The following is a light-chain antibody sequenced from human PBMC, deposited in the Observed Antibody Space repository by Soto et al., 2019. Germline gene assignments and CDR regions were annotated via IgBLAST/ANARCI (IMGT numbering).Light chain of an antibody. J-gene: IGLJ3*02. V-gene: IGLV2-23*01. CDR1: SSDVGTYDL. CDR2: EAT. Sequence: QSALTQPASVSGSPGQSSTISCTGSSSDVGTYDLVSWYQHHPGAAPKLMIYEATRRPSAISNRFSGSKSGNTASLTISGLQAEDEADYYCCSFAGSNSWVFGGGTQLTVL. CDR3: CSFAGSNSWV.